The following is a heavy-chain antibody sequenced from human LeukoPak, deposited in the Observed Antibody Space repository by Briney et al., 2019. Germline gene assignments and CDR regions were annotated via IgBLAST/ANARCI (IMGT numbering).Heavy chain of an antibody. V-gene: IGHV3-13*01. CDR2: IGPAGDT. D-gene: IGHD3-3*01. Sequence: GGSLRLSCAASGFPFSSFDIHWVRQPTGKSLEWVSVIGPAGDTYYVGSVKGRFTVSRDSARNSLYLQMNSLRAGDTAIYYCARAGAASGLDYWGRGALVTVSS. J-gene: IGHJ4*02. CDR1: GFPFSSFD. CDR3: ARAGAASGLDY.